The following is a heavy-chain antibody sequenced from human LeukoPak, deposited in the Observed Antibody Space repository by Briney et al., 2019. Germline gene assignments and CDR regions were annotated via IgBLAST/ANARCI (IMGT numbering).Heavy chain of an antibody. CDR1: GGSISDHY. J-gene: IGHJ3*02. Sequence: SETLSLTCTVSGGSISDHYWTWIRQPPGKGLEWIGHIYHSGNTIYNPSLKSRVTISVDTSKNQFSLKLTSVTTADTAVYYCAGEDYFDSSGYASWRFDIWGQGTMVTVSS. CDR3: AGEDYFDSSGYASWRFDI. V-gene: IGHV4-59*11. D-gene: IGHD3-22*01. CDR2: IYHSGNT.